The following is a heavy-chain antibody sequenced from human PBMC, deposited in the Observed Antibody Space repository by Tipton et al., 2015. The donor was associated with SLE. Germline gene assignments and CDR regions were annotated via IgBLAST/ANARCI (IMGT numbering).Heavy chain of an antibody. CDR1: EFTFSSYA. J-gene: IGHJ4*02. V-gene: IGHV3-23*01. D-gene: IGHD3-3*01. CDR3: AKAGNSDFWSGLDY. CDR2: ISGSGDRT. Sequence: SLRLSCVASEFTFSSYAMNWVRQAPGKGLEWVSGISGSGDRTYYADSLRGRFTISRDNPKNTLYLQINSLRGEDTAVYFCAKAGNSDFWSGLDYWGQGTLVTVSS.